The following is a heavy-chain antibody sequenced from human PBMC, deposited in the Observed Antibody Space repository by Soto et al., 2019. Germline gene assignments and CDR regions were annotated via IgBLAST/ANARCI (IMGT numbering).Heavy chain of an antibody. CDR1: GYTFTSYY. Sequence: ASVKVSCKSSGYTFTSYYMHCVRQAPGQGLEWMGIINPSGGSTSYAQKFQGRVTMTRDTSTSTVYMELSSLRSEDTAVYYCAREGYELRFSPSSYYYYGMDVWGQGTTVTVSS. D-gene: IGHD3-3*01. J-gene: IGHJ6*02. CDR3: AREGYELRFSPSSYYYYGMDV. V-gene: IGHV1-46*01. CDR2: INPSGGST.